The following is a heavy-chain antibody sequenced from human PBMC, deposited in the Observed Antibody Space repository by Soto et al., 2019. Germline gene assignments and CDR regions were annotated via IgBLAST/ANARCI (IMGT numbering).Heavy chain of an antibody. V-gene: IGHV3-30-3*01. CDR2: ISYDGSNK. D-gene: IGHD3-22*01. CDR1: GFTFSSYA. Sequence: PGGSLRLSCAASGFTFSSYAMHWVRQAPGKGLEWVAVISYDGSNKYYADSVKGRFTISRDNSKNTLYLQMNSLRAEDTAVYYCARGRKLVVITHFDYWGQGTLVTVSS. J-gene: IGHJ4*02. CDR3: ARGRKLVVITHFDY.